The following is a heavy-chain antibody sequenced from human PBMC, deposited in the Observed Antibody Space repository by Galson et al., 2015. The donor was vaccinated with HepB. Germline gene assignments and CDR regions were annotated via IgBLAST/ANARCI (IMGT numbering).Heavy chain of an antibody. D-gene: IGHD2-2*01. V-gene: IGHV3-49*03. Sequence: SLRLSCAASGFTFGDYAMSWFRQAPGKGLEWVGFIRSKAYVGTTEYGASVKGRFTTSRDDSKSIAYLQMNSLKTEDTAVYYWTSGYCSSTSCYGAYYYGMDVWGQGTTVTVSS. CDR3: TSGYCSSTSCYGAYYYGMDV. CDR2: IRSKAYVGTT. CDR1: GFTFGDYA. J-gene: IGHJ6*02.